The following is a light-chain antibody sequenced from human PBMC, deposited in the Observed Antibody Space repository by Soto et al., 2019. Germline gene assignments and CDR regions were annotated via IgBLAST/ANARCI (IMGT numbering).Light chain of an antibody. J-gene: IGKJ1*01. CDR2: EAS. V-gene: IGKV1-5*03. CDR1: QSISTW. Sequence: DIQMTQSPSTLSASVGDRVTITCRASQSISTWLAWYQQKSGKAPKLLIYEASSLGSGVPSRFSGSGSGTEFTLTISSLQPDDFATYYCQQYNSYSPTFGQGTRVEIK. CDR3: QQYNSYSPT.